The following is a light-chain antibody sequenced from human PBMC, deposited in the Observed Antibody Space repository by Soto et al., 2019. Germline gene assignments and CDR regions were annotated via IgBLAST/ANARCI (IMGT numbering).Light chain of an antibody. CDR1: QSVSNTY. V-gene: IGKV3-20*01. J-gene: IGKJ1*01. Sequence: EVVLTQSPGTLYLSPGERATLYCRASQSVSNTYVAWYQHIPGQTPRLLIYGASNRATGIPDRFSGSGSGTDFTLTISRLEPEDFAVYYCQQHDSSPWMFGQGTKVDIK. CDR3: QQHDSSPWM. CDR2: GAS.